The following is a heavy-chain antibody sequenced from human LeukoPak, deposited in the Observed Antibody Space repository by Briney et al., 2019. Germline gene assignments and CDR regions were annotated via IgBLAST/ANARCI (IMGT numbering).Heavy chain of an antibody. V-gene: IGHV3-48*03. J-gene: IGHJ4*02. CDR2: ISTSGSTI. CDR3: ARDGPGYSFDY. D-gene: IGHD5-18*01. CDR1: GFTFRGFE. Sequence: GGSLRLSCAASGFTFRGFEMNWVRQAPGKGLEWVSCISTSGSTIYSADSVKGRFTFSRDNARNSLYLQMNSLRAEDTAVYYCARDGPGYSFDYWGQGTLVTVSS.